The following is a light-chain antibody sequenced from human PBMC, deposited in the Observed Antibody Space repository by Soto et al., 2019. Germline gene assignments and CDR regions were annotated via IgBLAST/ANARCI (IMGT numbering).Light chain of an antibody. CDR1: QSVSSSY. Sequence: EIVLTQSPGTLSLSPVERGTLSCRASQSVSSSYLAWYQQKPGQAPRLLIYGASSRATGIPDRFSGSGSGTDFTLTISRLEPEDFAVYYCQQYGSSRTFGQGTKVDIK. V-gene: IGKV3-20*01. CDR2: GAS. J-gene: IGKJ1*01. CDR3: QQYGSSRT.